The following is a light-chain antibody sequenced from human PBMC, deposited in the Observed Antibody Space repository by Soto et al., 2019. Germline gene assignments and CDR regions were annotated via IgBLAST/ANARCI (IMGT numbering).Light chain of an antibody. V-gene: IGKV1-9*01. CDR2: AAS. J-gene: IGKJ5*01. CDR1: QGISSY. Sequence: DIQFDPFPSFLSASFGNRVTLTFLASQGISSYLAWYQQKPGKAPKLLIYAASTLQSGVPSRFSGSGSGTEFTLTISSLQPEDFATYYCQQLNSYPRTFGQGTRLEIK. CDR3: QQLNSYPRT.